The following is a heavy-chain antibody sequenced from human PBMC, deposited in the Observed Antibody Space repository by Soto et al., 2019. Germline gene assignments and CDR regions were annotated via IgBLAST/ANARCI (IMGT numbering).Heavy chain of an antibody. J-gene: IGHJ4*02. Sequence: ASVKVSCNASGYTFTSYAMHWVRLAPGQRLEWMGWINAGNGNTKYSQKFQGRVTITRDTSASTAYMELSSLRSEDTAVYYCARSIWPNYYDSSGYYQAFDYWGQGTLVTVSS. CDR3: ARSIWPNYYDSSGYYQAFDY. CDR1: GYTFTSYA. V-gene: IGHV1-3*01. D-gene: IGHD3-22*01. CDR2: INAGNGNT.